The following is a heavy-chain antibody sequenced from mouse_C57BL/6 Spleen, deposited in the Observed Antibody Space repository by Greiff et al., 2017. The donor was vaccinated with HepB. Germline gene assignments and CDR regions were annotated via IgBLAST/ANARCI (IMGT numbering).Heavy chain of an antibody. J-gene: IGHJ3*01. CDR1: GFTFSDYG. CDR2: ISSGSSTI. V-gene: IGHV5-17*01. CDR3: ARSAYDGYRAWFAY. Sequence: EVKLMESGGGLVKPGGSLKLSCAASGFTFSDYGMHWVRQAPEKGLEWVAYISSGSSTIYYADTVKGRFTISRDNAKNTLFLQMTSLRSADTSMYYFARSAYDGYRAWFAYWGQGTLVTVSA. D-gene: IGHD2-3*01.